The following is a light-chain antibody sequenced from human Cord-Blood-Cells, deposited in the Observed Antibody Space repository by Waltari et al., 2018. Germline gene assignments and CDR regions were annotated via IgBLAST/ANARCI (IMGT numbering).Light chain of an antibody. Sequence: DIQMTQPPSTLSASVGDRVTITCRASQSISSWLAWYKQKPGKAPKLLIYKASSLESGVPSRFSGSGSGTEFTLTISSLQPDDFATYYCQQYNSYSYSFGQGTKLEIK. CDR1: QSISSW. CDR2: KAS. V-gene: IGKV1-5*03. J-gene: IGKJ2*03. CDR3: QQYNSYSYS.